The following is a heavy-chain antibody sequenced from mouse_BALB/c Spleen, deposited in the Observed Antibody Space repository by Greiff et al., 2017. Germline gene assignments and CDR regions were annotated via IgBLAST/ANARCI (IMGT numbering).Heavy chain of an antibody. CDR1: GYTFTSYT. Sequence: VQLQESAAELARPGASVKMSCKASGYTFTSYTMHWVKQRPGQGLEWIGYINPSSGYTEYNQKFKDKTTLTADKSSSTAYMQLSSLTSEDSAVYYCARDPPYYFDYWGQGTTLTVSS. V-gene: IGHV1-4*02. J-gene: IGHJ2*01. CDR3: ARDPPYYFDY. CDR2: INPSSGYT.